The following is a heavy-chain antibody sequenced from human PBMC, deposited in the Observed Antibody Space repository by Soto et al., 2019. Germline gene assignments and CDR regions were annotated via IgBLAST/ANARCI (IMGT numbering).Heavy chain of an antibody. Sequence: SETLSLTCAVYGGSFSGYYWTWIRQPPGTGLEWIGEINHSGSTNYNPSLKSRVTISVDTSKNQFSLKLSSVTAADTAVYYCARLYYYDSSGVSMDVWGQGTTVT. CDR2: INHSGST. J-gene: IGHJ6*02. CDR1: GGSFSGYY. CDR3: ARLYYYDSSGVSMDV. V-gene: IGHV4-34*01. D-gene: IGHD3-22*01.